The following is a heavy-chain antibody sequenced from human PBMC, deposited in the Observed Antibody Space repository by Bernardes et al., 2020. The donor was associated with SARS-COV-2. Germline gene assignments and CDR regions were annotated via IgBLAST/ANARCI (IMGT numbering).Heavy chain of an antibody. Sequence: SETLSLTCTVSGGSISSGSYYWSWIRQPAGKGLEWIGRIYTSGSTNYNPSLKSRVTISVDTSKNQFSLKLSSVTAADTAVYYCARADSNYDTYYYFGMDVWGQGTTVTVSS. D-gene: IGHD4-4*01. CDR3: ARADSNYDTYYYFGMDV. J-gene: IGHJ6*02. V-gene: IGHV4-61*02. CDR1: GGSISSGSYY. CDR2: IYTSGST.